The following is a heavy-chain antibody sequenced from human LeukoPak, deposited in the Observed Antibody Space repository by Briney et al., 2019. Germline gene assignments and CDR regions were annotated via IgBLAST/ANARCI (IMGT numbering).Heavy chain of an antibody. V-gene: IGHV4-34*01. Sequence: SETLSLTCAVYGGSFSGYYWSWIRQPPGKGLEWIGEINHSGSTNYNPSLKSRVTISVDKSKNQFSLKLSSVTAADTAVYYCAREIDSSGLGRYFDYWGQGTLVTVSS. CDR3: AREIDSSGLGRYFDY. J-gene: IGHJ4*02. D-gene: IGHD3-22*01. CDR1: GGSFSGYY. CDR2: INHSGST.